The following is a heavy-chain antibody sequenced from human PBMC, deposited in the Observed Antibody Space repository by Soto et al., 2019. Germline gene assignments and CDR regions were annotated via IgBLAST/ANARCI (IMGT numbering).Heavy chain of an antibody. CDR1: GGTFSSYT. J-gene: IGHJ5*02. CDR2: IIPILGIA. Sequence: SVKVSCKASGGTFSSYTISWVRQAPGQGLEWMGRIIPILGIANYAQKFQGRVTITADTSTSTAYMELRSLRSDDTAVYYCARVGFWYNWNVTPLRWFDPWGQGTLVTVSS. CDR3: ARVGFWYNWNVTPLRWFDP. D-gene: IGHD1-1*01. V-gene: IGHV1-69*02.